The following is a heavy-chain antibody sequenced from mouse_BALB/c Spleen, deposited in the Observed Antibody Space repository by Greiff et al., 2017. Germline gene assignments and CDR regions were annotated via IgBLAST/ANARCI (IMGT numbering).Heavy chain of an antibody. V-gene: IGHV5-4*02. J-gene: IGHJ3*01. D-gene: IGHD2-2*01. Sequence: DVKLVESGGGLVKPGGSLKLSCAASGFTFSDYYMYLVRQTPEKRLEWVATISDGGSYTYYPDSVKGRFTISRDNAKNNLYLQMSSLKSEDTAMYYCARGKDGYGWAFAYWGQGTLVTVSA. CDR3: ARGKDGYGWAFAY. CDR2: ISDGGSYT. CDR1: GFTFSDYY.